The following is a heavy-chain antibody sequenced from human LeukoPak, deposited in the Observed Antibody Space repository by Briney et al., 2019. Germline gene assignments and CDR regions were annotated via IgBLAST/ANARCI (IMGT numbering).Heavy chain of an antibody. V-gene: IGHV4-31*03. D-gene: IGHD3-10*01. CDR1: GGSISSGGYY. Sequence: SETLSLTCTVSGGSISSGGYYWSWIRQHPGKGLEWIGYIYYSGSTYYNPSLKSRVTISVDTSKNQFSLKLSSVTAADTAVYYCARYYYGSGSYRTFDYWGQGTLVTVSS. CDR2: IYYSGST. CDR3: ARYYYGSGSYRTFDY. J-gene: IGHJ4*02.